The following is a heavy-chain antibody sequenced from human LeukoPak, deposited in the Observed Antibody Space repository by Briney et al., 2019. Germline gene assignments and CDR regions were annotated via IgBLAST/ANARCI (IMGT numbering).Heavy chain of an antibody. CDR3: ARSFSYSRKTFDY. J-gene: IGHJ4*02. CDR1: GGSFSGYY. Sequence: PSGTLSLTCAVYGGSFSGYYWSWIRQPPGKGLEWIGEINHSGSTNYNPSLKSRVTISVDTSKNQFSLKLSSVTAADTAVYYCARSFSYSRKTFDYWGQGTLVTVSS. V-gene: IGHV4-34*01. D-gene: IGHD6-13*01. CDR2: INHSGST.